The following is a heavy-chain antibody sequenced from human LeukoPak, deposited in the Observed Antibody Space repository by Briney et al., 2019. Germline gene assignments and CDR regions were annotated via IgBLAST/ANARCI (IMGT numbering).Heavy chain of an antibody. CDR2: IKSKTDGGTI. D-gene: IGHD3-10*01. J-gene: IGHJ4*02. Sequence: GGSLRLSCAASGFTFLSYNMNWVRQAPGKGLEWVGCIKSKTDGGTIDYAAPVKGRFTISRDDSKNTLFLQMNCLKIEDTAVYYCTTVTLRPVGLWGQGTLVTVSS. V-gene: IGHV3-15*05. CDR3: TTVTLRPVGL. CDR1: GFTFLSYN.